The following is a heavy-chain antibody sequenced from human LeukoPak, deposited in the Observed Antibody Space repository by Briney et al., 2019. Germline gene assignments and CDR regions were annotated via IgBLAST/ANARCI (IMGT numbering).Heavy chain of an antibody. D-gene: IGHD1-26*01. CDR3: ARIVALGWFDP. CDR2: IYSGGST. CDR1: GFTFSSYG. Sequence: GGSLRLSCAASGFTFSSYGMSWVRQAPGKGLEWVSVIYSGGSTYYADSVKGRFTISRDNSKNTLYLQMNSLRAEDTAVYYCARIVALGWFDPWGQGTLVTVSS. J-gene: IGHJ5*02. V-gene: IGHV3-66*01.